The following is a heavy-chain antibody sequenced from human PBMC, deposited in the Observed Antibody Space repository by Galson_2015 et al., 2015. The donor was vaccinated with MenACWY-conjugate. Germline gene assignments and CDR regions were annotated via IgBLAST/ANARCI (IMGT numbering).Heavy chain of an antibody. CDR1: GFTFSNAW. V-gene: IGHV3-15*01. J-gene: IGHJ2*01. CDR2: IKSKTDGGTT. CDR3: TTALPASGYNYWYFDL. D-gene: IGHD5-12*01. Sequence: SLRLSCAASGFTFSNAWMSWVRQAPGKGLEWVGRIKSKTDGGTTDYAAPVKGRFTISRDDSKNTLYLQMNSLKTEDTAVYYCTTALPASGYNYWYFDLWGRGTLVTVSS.